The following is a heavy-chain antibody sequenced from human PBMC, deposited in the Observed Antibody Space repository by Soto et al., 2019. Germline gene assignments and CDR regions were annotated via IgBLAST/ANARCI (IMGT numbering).Heavy chain of an antibody. Sequence: ASVKVSCKASGYTFTSYYMHWVRQAPGQGLEWMGIINPSGGSTSYAQKFQGRVTMTRDTSTNTAYMELRSLRSEDTAVYYCARPLQQLAPNFDYWGQGTLVTVSS. D-gene: IGHD6-13*01. V-gene: IGHV1-46*01. CDR1: GYTFTSYY. CDR2: INPSGGST. J-gene: IGHJ4*02. CDR3: ARPLQQLAPNFDY.